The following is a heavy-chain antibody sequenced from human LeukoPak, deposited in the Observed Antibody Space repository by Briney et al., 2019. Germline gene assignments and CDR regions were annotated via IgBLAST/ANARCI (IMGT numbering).Heavy chain of an antibody. V-gene: IGHV4-4*07. CDR3: ARDQGRVVVPAAMAVTWYYMDV. J-gene: IGHJ6*03. Sequence: SETLSLTCTVSGGSISSYYWSWIRQPAGKGLEWIGRIYTSGSTNYNPSLKSRVTMSVDTSKNQFSLKLSSVTAADTAVYYCARDQGRVVVPAAMAVTWYYMDVWGKGTTVTVSS. D-gene: IGHD2-2*01. CDR1: GGSISSYY. CDR2: IYTSGST.